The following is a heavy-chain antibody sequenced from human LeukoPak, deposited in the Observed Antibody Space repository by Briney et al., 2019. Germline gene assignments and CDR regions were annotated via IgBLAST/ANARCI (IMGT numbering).Heavy chain of an antibody. V-gene: IGHV1-69*13. CDR2: IIPIFGTA. CDR1: GGTFSSYA. Sequence: SVKVSCKASGGTFSSYAISWVRQAPGQGLEWMGGIIPIFGTANYAQKFQGRVTITADESTSTAYMELSSLRSEDTAVYYCARDLTYYDFWSGSALNYWGQGTLVTVSS. J-gene: IGHJ4*02. D-gene: IGHD3-3*01. CDR3: ARDLTYYDFWSGSALNY.